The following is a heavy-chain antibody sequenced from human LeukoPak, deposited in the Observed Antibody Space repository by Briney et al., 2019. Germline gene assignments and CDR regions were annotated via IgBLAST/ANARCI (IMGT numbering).Heavy chain of an antibody. CDR2: IKSKADGGTT. V-gene: IGHV3-15*01. CDR3: TTDQRLHGGNSLGDH. Sequence: GGSLRLSCAASGFTFSDAWMSWVRQAPGKGLEWVGRIKSKADGGTTDYTAPVKGRFTVSRDDSKNTLYLQMNSLKTEDTAVYYCTTDQRLHGGNSLGDHRGQGTLVTVSS. D-gene: IGHD4-23*01. J-gene: IGHJ5*02. CDR1: GFTFSDAW.